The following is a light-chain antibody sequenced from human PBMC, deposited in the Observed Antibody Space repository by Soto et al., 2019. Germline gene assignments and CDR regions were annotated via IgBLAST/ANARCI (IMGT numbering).Light chain of an antibody. CDR2: AAS. V-gene: IGKV1-39*01. CDR3: QQSYSTPT. Sequence: IQMTQSQSSLSASVVDRVTITCRASQSISSYLNWYQQKPGKAPKLLIYAASSVQSGVPSRFSGSGSGTDFTLTISSLQPEDFATYYCQQSYSTPTFGQGTKVDIK. J-gene: IGKJ1*01. CDR1: QSISSY.